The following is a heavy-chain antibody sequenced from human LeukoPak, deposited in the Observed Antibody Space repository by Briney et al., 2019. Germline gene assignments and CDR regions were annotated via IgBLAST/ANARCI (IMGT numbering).Heavy chain of an antibody. Sequence: GGSLRLSCAASGFTVSSNYMSWVRQAPGKGLEWVSVIYSGGSTYYADSVKGRFTISRDNAKNSLYLQMNSLRAEDTAVYYCARDRLKGSSSWYSVFDYWGQGTLVTVSS. D-gene: IGHD6-13*01. J-gene: IGHJ4*02. CDR2: IYSGGST. CDR1: GFTVSSNY. V-gene: IGHV3-53*01. CDR3: ARDRLKGSSSWYSVFDY.